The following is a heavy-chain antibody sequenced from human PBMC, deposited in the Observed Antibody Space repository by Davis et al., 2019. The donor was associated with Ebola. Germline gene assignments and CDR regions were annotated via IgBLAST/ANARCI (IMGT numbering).Heavy chain of an antibody. J-gene: IGHJ3*02. CDR1: TGSFSGFY. CDR3: ARTFDI. Sequence: SQSLSLTCAVYTGSFSGFYASCIRQPPGGVLEWIGEINHSGSTNYNPSLKCRVTISVDRSKNQFSLKLGSVTGADTAVYECARTFDIWGQGTMVTVSS. V-gene: IGHV4-34*01. CDR2: INHSGST.